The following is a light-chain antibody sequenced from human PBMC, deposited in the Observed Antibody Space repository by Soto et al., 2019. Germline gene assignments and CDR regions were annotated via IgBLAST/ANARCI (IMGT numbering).Light chain of an antibody. Sequence: EIVLTQSPGTLSLSPGERATLSCRASQSVSSSYLAWYQQKPGQAPRLLIYGASSRATGVPDRFSGSGSGTDFTLTISRRQPEDFSVYYFQQYGSCPPYTFGQGTKLEIK. CDR2: GAS. CDR1: QSVSSSY. V-gene: IGKV3-20*01. J-gene: IGKJ2*01. CDR3: QQYGSCPPYT.